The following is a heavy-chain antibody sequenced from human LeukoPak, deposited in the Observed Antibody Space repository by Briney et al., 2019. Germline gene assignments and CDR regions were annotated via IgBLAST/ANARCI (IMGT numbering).Heavy chain of an antibody. CDR1: EFTFSTYS. D-gene: IGHD6-6*01. Sequence: GGSLRLSCTASEFTFSTYSMNWVRQAPGKGLEWLSYISSSGSTIYYADSVKGRFTISRDNAKNSLYLQMNSLRAEDTAVYYCARKKYGSSPGRVFDPWGQGTLVTVSS. J-gene: IGHJ5*02. CDR2: ISSSGSTI. CDR3: ARKKYGSSPGRVFDP. V-gene: IGHV3-48*04.